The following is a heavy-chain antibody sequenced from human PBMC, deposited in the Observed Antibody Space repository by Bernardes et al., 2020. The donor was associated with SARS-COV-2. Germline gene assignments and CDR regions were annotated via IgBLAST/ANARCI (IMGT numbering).Heavy chain of an antibody. V-gene: IGHV3-64D*06. CDR3: VTCSGGRCRRGFFDY. CDR1: GFIFNTYA. D-gene: IGHD2-15*01. Sequence: GGSLRLSCSASGFIFNTYAMYWVRQAPGKGLECASVIGRNGDTTYYADSVKGRFTISRDDSKNTLYLQMSSLRAEDTGVYYCVTCSGGRCRRGFFDYWGQGTLVTVSS. J-gene: IGHJ4*02. CDR2: IGRNGDTT.